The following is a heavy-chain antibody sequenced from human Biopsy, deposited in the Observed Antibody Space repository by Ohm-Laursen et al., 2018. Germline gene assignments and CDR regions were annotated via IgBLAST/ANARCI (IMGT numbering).Heavy chain of an antibody. J-gene: IGHJ4*02. D-gene: IGHD3-3*01. Sequence: SDTLSLTCAVSGGSFSGTYWSWIRQTPGQGLEWIGEINHSGSTKYNPSYESLVTISVDTSKNQFSLNLFSVTAADAARYFCARGEYYAYWSGARKLNYFDYWGQGTLVIVSS. CDR2: INHSGST. CDR1: GGSFSGTY. CDR3: ARGEYYAYWSGARKLNYFDY. V-gene: IGHV4-34*01.